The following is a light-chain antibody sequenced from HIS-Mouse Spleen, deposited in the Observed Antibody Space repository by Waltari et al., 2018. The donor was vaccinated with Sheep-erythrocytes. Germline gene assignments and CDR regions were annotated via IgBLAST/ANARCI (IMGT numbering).Light chain of an antibody. J-gene: IGKJ4*01. Sequence: DIVMTHSPDSLAVSLGERATINCKSSQSVLYSSNNKNYLAWYQQKPEQPPKLLIYWASTRESGVPDRFSGSGSGTDFTLTISSLQAEDVAVYYCQQYYSTLLTFGGGTKVEIK. CDR1: QSVLYSSNNKNY. CDR3: QQYYSTLLT. V-gene: IGKV4-1*01. CDR2: WAS.